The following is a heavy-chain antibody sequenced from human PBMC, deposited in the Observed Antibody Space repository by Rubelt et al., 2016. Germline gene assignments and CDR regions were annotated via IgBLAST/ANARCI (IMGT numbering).Heavy chain of an antibody. CDR3: ARPSSSGSYGF. J-gene: IGHJ4*02. V-gene: IGHV4-39*01. D-gene: IGHD1-26*01. CDR1: GGSISSSSYY. CDR2: IYYSGNT. Sequence: QLQLQESGPGLVKPSETLSPTCTVSGGSISSSSYYWGWIRQPPGKGLEWIGSIYYSGNTYYNPSLQSRVTISGDTSKNQFALKLSSVTAADTAGYYCARPSSSGSYGFWGQGTLVTVSS.